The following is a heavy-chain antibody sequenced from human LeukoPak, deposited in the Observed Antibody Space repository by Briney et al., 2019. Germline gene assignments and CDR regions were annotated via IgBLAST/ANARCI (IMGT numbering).Heavy chain of an antibody. V-gene: IGHV4-59*02. CDR1: GASVSNHC. CDR2: IYYSGST. Sequence: PSETLSTTCPVSGASVSNHCWSWVRQPPGKGLEWIGHIYYSGSTNYNPSLKSRVTISIDTSKNQFSLKLSTVTAADTAVYYCARYTVVTPGPMYTWFEPWGHGTPVTVSS. D-gene: IGHD4-23*01. CDR3: ARYTVVTPGPMYTWFEP. J-gene: IGHJ5*02.